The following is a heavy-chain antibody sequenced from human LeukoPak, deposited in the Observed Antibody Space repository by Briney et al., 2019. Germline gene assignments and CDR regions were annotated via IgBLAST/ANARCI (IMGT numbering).Heavy chain of an antibody. CDR2: IYYSGST. J-gene: IGHJ4*02. V-gene: IGHV4-39*01. D-gene: IGHD5-18*01. Sequence: PSETLSLTCTVSGGSMSNYYWGWIRQPPGKGLEWIGSIYYSGSTYYNPSLKSRVTISVDTSKNQFSLKLSSVTAADTAVYYCARPVDTAMGGHFDYWGQGTLVTVSS. CDR1: GGSMSNYY. CDR3: ARPVDTAMGGHFDY.